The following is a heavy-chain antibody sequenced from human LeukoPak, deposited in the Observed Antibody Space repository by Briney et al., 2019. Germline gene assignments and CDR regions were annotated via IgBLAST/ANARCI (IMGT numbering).Heavy chain of an antibody. CDR1: GYTFTSYA. Sequence: ASVKVSCKASGYTFTSYAMHWVRQAPGQGLEWMGWINTNTGNPTYAQGFTGRFVFSLDTSVSTAYLQISSLKAEDTAVYYCARDRVTAAAGRLWFDPWGQGTLVTVSS. CDR3: ARDRVTAAAGRLWFDP. V-gene: IGHV7-4-1*02. CDR2: INTNTGNP. D-gene: IGHD6-13*01. J-gene: IGHJ5*02.